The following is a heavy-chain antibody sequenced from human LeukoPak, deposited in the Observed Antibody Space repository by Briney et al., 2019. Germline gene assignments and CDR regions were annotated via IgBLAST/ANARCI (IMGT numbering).Heavy chain of an antibody. V-gene: IGHV3-23*01. D-gene: IGHD5-24*01. J-gene: IGHJ4*02. CDR3: AKIGRDGYNSYFDY. CDR1: GFTFSSYA. Sequence: PGGSLRLSCAASGFTFSSYAMSWVRQAPGKGLEWVSAISGSGGSTYYADSVKGRFTISRDSSKNTLYLQMNSLRAEDTAVYYCAKIGRDGYNSYFDYWGQGTLVTVSS. CDR2: ISGSGGST.